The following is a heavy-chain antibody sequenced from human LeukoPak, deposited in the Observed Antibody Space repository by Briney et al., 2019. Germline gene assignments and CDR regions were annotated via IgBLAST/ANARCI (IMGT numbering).Heavy chain of an antibody. J-gene: IGHJ4*02. Sequence: PSETLSLTCAVYGGSFSGYYWSWIRQPPGKGLEWIGEINHSGSTNYNPSLKSRVTISVDTSKNQFSLKLSSVTAADTAVYYCARGRYSSGYYYNPGDYWGQGTLVTVSS. CDR3: ARGRYSSGYYYNPGDY. D-gene: IGHD3-22*01. V-gene: IGHV4-34*01. CDR2: INHSGST. CDR1: GGSFSGYY.